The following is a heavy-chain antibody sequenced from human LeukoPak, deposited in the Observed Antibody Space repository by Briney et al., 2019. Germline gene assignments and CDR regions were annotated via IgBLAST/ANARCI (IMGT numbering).Heavy chain of an antibody. J-gene: IGHJ4*02. CDR2: INPNSGGT. Sequence: VPSVKVSRNSSGYTFTGYYMHWARQAPGQGLEWVGWINPNSGGTNYAQKFQGRVTMTGDTSNSTAYMELSRLRSDATAVYYCARGGEITMIIVVNVEYWGQRTPGTVSS. D-gene: IGHD3-22*01. CDR1: GYTFTGYY. CDR3: ARGGEITMIIVVNVEY. V-gene: IGHV1-2*02.